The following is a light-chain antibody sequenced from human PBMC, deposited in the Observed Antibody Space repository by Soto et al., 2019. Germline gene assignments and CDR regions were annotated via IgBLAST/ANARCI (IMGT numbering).Light chain of an antibody. Sequence: QSALTQPASVSGSPGQSITISCTGTSSDVGRYPYVSWYQQHPGNGPKLIIYDVSDRPSGVSNRFSGSKSDNTAALTISGLQAEDEADYYFSSYTSTDGWVFGGGTKLTVL. CDR1: SSDVGRYPY. CDR2: DVS. CDR3: SSYTSTDGWV. J-gene: IGLJ3*02. V-gene: IGLV2-14*01.